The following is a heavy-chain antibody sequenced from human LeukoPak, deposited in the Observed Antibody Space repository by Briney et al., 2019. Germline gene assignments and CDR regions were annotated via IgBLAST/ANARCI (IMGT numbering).Heavy chain of an antibody. J-gene: IGHJ4*02. CDR2: IIPIFGTA. V-gene: IGHV1-69*01. CDR1: GGTFSSYA. Sequence: SVKVSCEASGGTFSSYAISWVRQAPGQGLEWMGGIIPIFGTANYAQKFQGRVTITADESTSTAYMELSSLRSEDTAVYYCARGESYYYGSGSYYGCYWGQGTLVTVSS. D-gene: IGHD3-10*01. CDR3: ARGESYYYGSGSYYGCY.